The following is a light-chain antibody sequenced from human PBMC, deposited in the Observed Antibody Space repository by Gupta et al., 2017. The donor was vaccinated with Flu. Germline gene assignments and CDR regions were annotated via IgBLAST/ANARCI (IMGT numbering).Light chain of an antibody. V-gene: IGLV3-1*01. Sequence: YHEQHATIPCSGVKFGHKSSCWDQQKPGQSPSLFIYEDGKRPSGIPERFSGSNNGNTATLTIRGTQAMDEADYYCQAWDSSTGVFGAGTKVTVL. J-gene: IGLJ1*01. CDR3: QAWDSSTGV. CDR2: EDG. CDR1: KFGHKS.